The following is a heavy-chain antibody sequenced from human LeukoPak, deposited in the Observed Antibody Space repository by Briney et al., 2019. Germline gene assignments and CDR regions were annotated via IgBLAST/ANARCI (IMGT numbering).Heavy chain of an antibody. V-gene: IGHV4-39*01. CDR1: GGSISSSRDY. D-gene: IGHD3-22*01. CDR2: IYYDGST. Sequence: SETLSLTCTVSGGSISSSRDYWAWLRQPPGKGLEWIANIYYDGSTFYNPSLKSRVTISVDPSKNQFSLKLSSVTAADTAVYYCARLDYYYDNSGNDTFDIWGQGTMVTVSS. CDR3: ARLDYYYDNSGNDTFDI. J-gene: IGHJ3*02.